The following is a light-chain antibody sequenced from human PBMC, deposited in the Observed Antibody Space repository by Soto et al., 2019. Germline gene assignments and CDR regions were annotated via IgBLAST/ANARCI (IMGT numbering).Light chain of an antibody. CDR3: HHYGNSPYT. Sequence: EIVLTQSPGTLSLSPGERATLSCRASQNVASNYLAWYQQKSGQAPRLLFYAASNRATGVPGRFSGSGSGTDFTLTITRLEPEDSAVYYCHHYGNSPYTFCQVTKLEIK. CDR1: QNVASNY. J-gene: IGKJ2*01. CDR2: AAS. V-gene: IGKV3-20*01.